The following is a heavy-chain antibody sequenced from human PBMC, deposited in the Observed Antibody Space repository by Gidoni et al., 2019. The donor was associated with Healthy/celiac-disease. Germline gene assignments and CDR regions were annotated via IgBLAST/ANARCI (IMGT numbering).Heavy chain of an antibody. J-gene: IGHJ3*02. Sequence: QVQLQESGPGLVKPSETLSPPCTVSGGSISRYYWRWIRQPPGKGLEWIGYFYYSGSTNYNPSLKSRVTISVDTSKNQFSLKLSSVTAADTAVYYCARDLAPEYSSGWYCKFAAFDIWGQGTMVTVSS. CDR2: FYYSGST. CDR1: GGSISRYY. D-gene: IGHD6-19*01. V-gene: IGHV4-59*01. CDR3: ARDLAPEYSSGWYCKFAAFDI.